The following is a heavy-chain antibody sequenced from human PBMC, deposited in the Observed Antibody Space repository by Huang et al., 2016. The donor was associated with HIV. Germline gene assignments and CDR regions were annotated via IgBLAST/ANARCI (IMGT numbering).Heavy chain of an antibody. D-gene: IGHD2-15*01. J-gene: IGHJ3*02. Sequence: YWTWIRQPAGKGLEWIGHIYTSGSTNYNPSLKSRVTISIDTSKNHFSLRLNSVTAADTAVYYCGTWPPGSQMRAFDIWGPGTMMTVSS. CDR3: GTWPPGSQMRAFDI. V-gene: IGHV4-61*09. CDR2: IYTSGST. CDR1: Y.